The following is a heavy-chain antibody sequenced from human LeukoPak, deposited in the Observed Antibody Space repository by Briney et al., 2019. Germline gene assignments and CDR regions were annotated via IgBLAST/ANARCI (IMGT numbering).Heavy chain of an antibody. CDR2: IFASRTA. V-gene: IGHV4-4*07. CDR3: ARGRSYSSGWFVDY. D-gene: IGHD6-19*01. J-gene: IGHJ4*02. Sequence: SETLSLTCTVSRGSISTFYWSWIRQPAGKGLQWIRRIFASRTANYNPSLKSRITLSVDTSKNVVSLKLTSVTAADTAVYYCARGRSYSSGWFVDYWGQGTPVTLSS. CDR1: RGSISTFY.